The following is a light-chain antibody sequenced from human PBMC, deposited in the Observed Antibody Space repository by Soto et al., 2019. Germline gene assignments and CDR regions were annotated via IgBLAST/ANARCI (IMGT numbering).Light chain of an antibody. CDR1: SSDIYDSAS. CDR3: SSFIDSSAYV. J-gene: IGLJ1*01. V-gene: IGLV2-14*01. CDR2: ALS. Sequence: QSALTQPASVSGSPGQSITISCSGTSSDIYDSASVSWYQQHPGKAPKLIIFALSNRPSGVSHRFSGSRSANTASLTISGLQAEDEADYYCSSFIDSSAYVFGTATKVTVL.